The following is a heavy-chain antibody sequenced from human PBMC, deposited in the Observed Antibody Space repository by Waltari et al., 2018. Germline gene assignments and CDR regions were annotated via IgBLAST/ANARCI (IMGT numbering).Heavy chain of an antibody. D-gene: IGHD7-27*01. CDR1: GLTLPPAR. J-gene: IGHJ4*02. CDR3: TTLDAPWGG. CDR2: IQSKDRGATT. V-gene: IGHV3-15*02. Sequence: EVELVGSGVASVKPGDSLRLSCLASGLTLPPARLTWVRQAPGRGLEWIGRIQSKDRGATTDFAAPVKGRFSISRDDSRNTVSLQMNNLKAEDTAIYYCTTLDAPWGGWGQGTLVTVSS.